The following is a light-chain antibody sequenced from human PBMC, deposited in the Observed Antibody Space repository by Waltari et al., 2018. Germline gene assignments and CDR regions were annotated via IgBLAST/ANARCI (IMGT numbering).Light chain of an antibody. CDR3: GSFAGHNNFL. Sequence: QSALTQPPSASGSPGQSVTIPCTGSGRDSDFANLKYVSWYQQNPGKAPKVIIYEVNKRPTGVPDRFSGSKSGNTASLTVSGLQTEDEAHYYCGSFAGHNNFLFGGGTRLTVL. CDR2: EVN. V-gene: IGLV2-8*01. J-gene: IGLJ2*01. CDR1: GRDSDFANLKY.